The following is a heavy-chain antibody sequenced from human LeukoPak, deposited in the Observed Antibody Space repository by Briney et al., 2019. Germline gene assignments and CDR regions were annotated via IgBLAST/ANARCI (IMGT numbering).Heavy chain of an antibody. D-gene: IGHD3-10*01. CDR2: ISSSGSTT. V-gene: IGHV3-11*01. Sequence: GGSLRLSCAASGFTFSDYYMSWIRQAPGKGLEWVSYISSSGSTTYYADSVKGRFTISRDNAKNSLYLQMNSLRAEDTAVYYCARGAREPLLLWFGELFGSIDMDVWGKGTTVTISS. CDR1: GFTFSDYY. J-gene: IGHJ6*03. CDR3: ARGAREPLLLWFGELFGSIDMDV.